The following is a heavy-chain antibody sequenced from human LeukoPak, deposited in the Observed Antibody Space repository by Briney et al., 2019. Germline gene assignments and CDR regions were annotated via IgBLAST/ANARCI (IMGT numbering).Heavy chain of an antibody. J-gene: IGHJ4*02. CDR1: GGSISSYY. CDR3: ARHGRFFEWLCDY. CDR2: IYYSGST. D-gene: IGHD3-3*01. Sequence: TSETLSLTCTASGGSISSYYWSWIRQPPGKGLEWVGDIYYSGSTNYNPSLKSRVTISADTSKNQFSLKLSSVTAADTAVYYCARHGRFFEWLCDYWGQGTLVTVSS. V-gene: IGHV4-59*08.